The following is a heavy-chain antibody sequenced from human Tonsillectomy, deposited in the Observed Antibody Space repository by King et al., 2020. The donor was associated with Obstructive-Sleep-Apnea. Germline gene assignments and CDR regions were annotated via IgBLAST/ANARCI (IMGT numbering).Heavy chain of an antibody. D-gene: IGHD5-12*01. CDR2: IYYSGST. CDR1: GGSISSSSYY. V-gene: IGHV4-39*07. Sequence: QLQESGPGLVKPSETLSLTCTVSGGSISSSSYYCGWIRQPPGKGLEWIGSIYYSGSTYYNPSLKSRVTISVDTSKNQFSLKLSSVTAADTAVYYCARRVATILFDYWGQGTLVTVSS. J-gene: IGHJ4*02. CDR3: ARRVATILFDY.